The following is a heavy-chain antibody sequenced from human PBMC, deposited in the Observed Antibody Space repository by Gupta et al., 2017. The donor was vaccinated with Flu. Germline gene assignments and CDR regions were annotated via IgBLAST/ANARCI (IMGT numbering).Heavy chain of an antibody. D-gene: IGHD6-13*01. J-gene: IGHJ6*02. CDR3: AKGGGSSWDYYYYGMDV. V-gene: IGHV3-23*01. CDR2: ISGSGGST. Sequence: EVQLLESGGGLVQPGGSLRLSCAASGFTFSSYAMSWVRQAPGKGLEWVSAISGSGGSTYYADSVKGRFTISRENSKNTLYLQMNSLRAEETAVYYCAKGGGSSWDYYYYGMDVWGQGTTVTVSS. CDR1: GFTFSSYA.